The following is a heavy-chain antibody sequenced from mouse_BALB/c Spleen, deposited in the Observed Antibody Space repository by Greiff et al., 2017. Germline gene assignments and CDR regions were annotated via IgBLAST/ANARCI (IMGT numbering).Heavy chain of an antibody. Sequence: VQLQQSGPELVKPGASVKISCKASGYTFTDYYMNWVKQSHGKSLEWIGLVNPNNGGTSYNQKFKGKATLTVDKSSSTAYMELRSLTSEDSAVYYCARSGVPWFAYWGQGTLVTVSA. CDR2: VNPNNGGT. CDR1: GYTFTDYY. D-gene: IGHD2-14*01. V-gene: IGHV1-26*01. CDR3: ARSGVPWFAY. J-gene: IGHJ3*01.